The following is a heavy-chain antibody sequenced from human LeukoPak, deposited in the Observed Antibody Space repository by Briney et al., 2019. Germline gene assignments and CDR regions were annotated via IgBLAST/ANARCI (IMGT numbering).Heavy chain of an antibody. CDR3: TTDTSSGYESG. Sequence: GGSLRLSCAASGFTFSNAWMSWVRQAPGKGLEWVGRIKRKTDGGTTDYAAPVKGRFTISRDDSKNTLYLQMNTLKTEDTAVYYCTTDTSSGYESGWGQGTLVTVSS. D-gene: IGHD5-12*01. CDR1: GFTFSNAW. CDR2: IKRKTDGGTT. V-gene: IGHV3-15*01. J-gene: IGHJ4*02.